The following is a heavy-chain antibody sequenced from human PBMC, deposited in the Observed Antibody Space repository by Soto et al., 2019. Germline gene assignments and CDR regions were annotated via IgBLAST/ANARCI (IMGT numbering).Heavy chain of an antibody. D-gene: IGHD3-16*01. CDR2: IYYSGST. J-gene: IGHJ3*02. CDR3: AAVPSLILMSFDI. V-gene: IGHV4-59*01. Sequence: SETLSLTCTVSGGSISSYYWSWIRQPPGKGLEWIGYIYYSGSTNYNPSLKSRVTISVDTSKNQFSLKLSSVTAADTAVYYCAAVPSLILMSFDIWGQGTMVTVSS. CDR1: GGSISSYY.